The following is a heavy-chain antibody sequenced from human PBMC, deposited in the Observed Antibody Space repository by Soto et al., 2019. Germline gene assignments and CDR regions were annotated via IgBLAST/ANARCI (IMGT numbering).Heavy chain of an antibody. CDR1: GGSFSGYY. V-gene: IGHV4-34*01. D-gene: IGHD6-13*01. J-gene: IGHJ5*02. Sequence: QVQLQQWGAGLLKPSETLSLTCAVYGGSFSGYYWSWIRQPPGKGLEGIGEINHSGSTNYNPSLKSRGTRSVDPSKSRFSRMLSSGTAAATAEYYCARAGPMASSSWYRPLYYNWFDPWGQATLVTVSS. CDR2: INHSGST. CDR3: ARAGPMASSSWYRPLYYNWFDP.